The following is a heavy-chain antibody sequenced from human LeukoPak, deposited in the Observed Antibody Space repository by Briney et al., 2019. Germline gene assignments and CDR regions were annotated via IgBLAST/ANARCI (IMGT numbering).Heavy chain of an antibody. D-gene: IGHD1-26*01. V-gene: IGHV3-53*05. CDR1: GFTVSSNY. Sequence: GGSLRLSCAASGFTVSSNYMSWVRQAPGKGLEWVSVIYSGGSTYYADSVKGRFTISRDNSKNTLYLQMNSLRAEDTALYYCAKDNFVDSGSPDAFDIWGQGTMVTVSS. J-gene: IGHJ3*02. CDR3: AKDNFVDSGSPDAFDI. CDR2: IYSGGST.